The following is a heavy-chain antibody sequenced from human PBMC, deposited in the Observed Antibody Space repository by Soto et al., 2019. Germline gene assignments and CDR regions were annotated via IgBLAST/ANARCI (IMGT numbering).Heavy chain of an antibody. Sequence: GASVKVSCKASGYTFTSYYMHWVRQAPGQGLEWMGIINPSGGSTSYAQKFQGRVTMTRDTSTSTVYMELSSLRSEDTAVYYCAREGIAAADAGDTFAYWGQGTLVTVSS. CDR2: INPSGGST. V-gene: IGHV1-46*03. D-gene: IGHD6-13*01. CDR3: AREGIAAADAGDTFAY. J-gene: IGHJ4*02. CDR1: GYTFTSYY.